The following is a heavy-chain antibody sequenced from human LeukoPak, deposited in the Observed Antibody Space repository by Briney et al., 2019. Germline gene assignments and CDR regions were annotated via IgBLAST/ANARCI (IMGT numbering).Heavy chain of an antibody. Sequence: SETLSLTCSVSGGSIGSYHWNWIRQPSGKGLEWIGIVFNNGGTKHNPSLRSRVAISVDTSKNQFALKLSSVTAADTAVYYCVASYGGYVLDYWGQGALVIVSS. CDR1: GGSIGSYH. V-gene: IGHV4-59*01. CDR3: VASYGGYVLDY. J-gene: IGHJ4*02. CDR2: VFNNGGT. D-gene: IGHD5-12*01.